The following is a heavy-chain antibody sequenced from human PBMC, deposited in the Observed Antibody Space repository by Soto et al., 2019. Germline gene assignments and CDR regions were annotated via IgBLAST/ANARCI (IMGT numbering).Heavy chain of an antibody. CDR3: VKERSGPSHADS. J-gene: IGHJ4*02. CDR2: ISGSGDRT. V-gene: IGHV3-23*01. CDR1: GFTFSNYA. D-gene: IGHD3-3*01. Sequence: GGSLRLSCAASGFTFSNYAMSWLRQPPGKGLEWVSAISGSGDRTSYADSVKGRFTISRDNSKNTLYLQMNSLRAEDSAVYYCVKERSGPSHADSWGQGTLVTVSS.